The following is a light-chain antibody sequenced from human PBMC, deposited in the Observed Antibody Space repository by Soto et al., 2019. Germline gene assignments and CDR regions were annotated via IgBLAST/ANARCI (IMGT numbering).Light chain of an antibody. CDR3: CSYTTRSTWV. J-gene: IGLJ3*02. V-gene: IGLV2-14*01. Sequence: QSVLTQPASVSGSLGQSITISCTGTSSDVGGYNYVSWYQQHPGKAPRFMIYEVSNRPSGVSNRFSGSKSGNTASLTISGLQADDEADYYCCSYTTRSTWVFGGGTKLTVL. CDR1: SSDVGGYNY. CDR2: EVS.